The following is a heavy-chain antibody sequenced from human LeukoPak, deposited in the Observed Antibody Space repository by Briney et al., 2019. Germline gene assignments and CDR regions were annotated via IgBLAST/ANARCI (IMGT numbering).Heavy chain of an antibody. CDR3: ARIGPVWFGELYQHAFDI. J-gene: IGHJ3*02. CDR1: GFTFSSYW. D-gene: IGHD3-10*01. V-gene: IGHV3-7*01. Sequence: PGGSLRLSCAASGFTFSSYWMSWVRQAPGKGLEWVANIKQDGSEKYYVDSVKGRFTISRDNAKNSLYLQMNSLRAEDTAVYYCARIGPVWFGELYQHAFDIWGQGTMVTVSS. CDR2: IKQDGSEK.